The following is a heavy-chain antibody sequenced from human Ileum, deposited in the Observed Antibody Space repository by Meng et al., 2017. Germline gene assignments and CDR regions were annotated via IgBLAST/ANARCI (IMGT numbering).Heavy chain of an antibody. Sequence: QVQVQVPGPGLVKPSQTLSLTCTVSGGSISGGHYFWSWIRQHPEKGLEWIGYIYHSGVTYYSPSLKSRLTISVDTSKNQFSLKLSSVTAADTAIYYCARGVVTYYDSSTLTWFDPWGQGALVTVSS. J-gene: IGHJ5*02. CDR3: ARGVVTYYDSSTLTWFDP. CDR1: GGSISGGHYF. V-gene: IGHV4-31*03. D-gene: IGHD3-22*01. CDR2: IYHSGVT.